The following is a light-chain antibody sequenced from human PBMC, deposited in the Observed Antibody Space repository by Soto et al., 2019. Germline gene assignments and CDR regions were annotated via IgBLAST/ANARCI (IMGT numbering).Light chain of an antibody. CDR3: QSYDTNVVGLV. CDR2: NNN. V-gene: IGLV1-40*01. J-gene: IGLJ3*02. Sequence: QSVLTQPPSVSGAPGQRVTISCTGTNSNIGADCGAAWYQQFPGTPPKLLIYNNNNRPSGVPARFSGSKSATSASLAISGLQPADEADYYCQSYDTNVVGLVFGPGTKLTVL. CDR1: NSNIGADCG.